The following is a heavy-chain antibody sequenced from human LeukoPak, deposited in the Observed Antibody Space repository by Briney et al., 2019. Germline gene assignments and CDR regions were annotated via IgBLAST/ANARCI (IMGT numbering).Heavy chain of an antibody. Sequence: ASVKVSCKASGYTFTSYAMHWVRQAPGQRLEWMGWINAGNGNTKYSQKFQGRVTITRDTPASTAYMELSSLRSEDTAVYYCARGSRYRIIVLRNVAGTGFDYWGQGTLVTVSS. CDR3: ARGSRYRIIVLRNVAGTGFDY. V-gene: IGHV1-3*01. CDR2: INAGNGNT. J-gene: IGHJ4*02. CDR1: GYTFTSYA. D-gene: IGHD2-8*01.